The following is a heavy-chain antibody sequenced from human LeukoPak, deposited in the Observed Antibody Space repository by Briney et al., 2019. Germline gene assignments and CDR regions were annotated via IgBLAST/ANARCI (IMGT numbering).Heavy chain of an antibody. CDR3: AKGAGYYYYYYMDV. J-gene: IGHJ6*03. CDR1: GFIFSSYW. Sequence: GGSLRLSCAASGFIFSSYWMSWVRQAPGKGLEWVASIKEDGTETYFVDSVKGRFTISRDNAKNSLYLQMNSLRAEDTAVYYCAKGAGYYYYYYMDVWGKGTTVTVSS. CDR2: IKEDGTET. D-gene: IGHD6-19*01. V-gene: IGHV3-7*03.